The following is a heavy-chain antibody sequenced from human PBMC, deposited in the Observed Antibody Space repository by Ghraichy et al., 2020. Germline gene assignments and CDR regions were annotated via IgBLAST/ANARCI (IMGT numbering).Heavy chain of an antibody. CDR3: ASSGAAQLYYYYMDV. V-gene: IGHV3-30-3*01. Sequence: GGSLRLSCAASGFTFSSYAMHWVRQAPGKGLEWVAVISYDGSNKYYADSVKGRFTISRDNSKNTLYLQMNSLRAEDTAVYYCASSGAAQLYYYYMDVWGKGTTVTVSS. J-gene: IGHJ6*03. CDR2: ISYDGSNK. CDR1: GFTFSSYA. D-gene: IGHD6-13*01.